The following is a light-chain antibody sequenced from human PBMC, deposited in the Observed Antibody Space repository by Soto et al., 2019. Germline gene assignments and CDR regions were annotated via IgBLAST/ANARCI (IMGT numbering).Light chain of an antibody. CDR1: GSDGGGYKY. V-gene: IGLV2-14*01. CDR2: EVS. CDR3: SPFSSSTTLYV. J-gene: IGLJ1*01. Sequence: QSVLTRTDSVDGPRGQSITISCTGTGSDGGGYKYVPWYQHHADKAPKLMIYEVSNRPSGVSNRFSGSKSGNTASLTIYGLQPEDEADYYCSPFSSSTTLYVFGPGTKVTVL.